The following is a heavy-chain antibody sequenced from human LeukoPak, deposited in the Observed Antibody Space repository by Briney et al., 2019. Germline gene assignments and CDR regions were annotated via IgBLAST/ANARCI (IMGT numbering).Heavy chain of an antibody. CDR3: AHSPYGSGTSRFYFDY. CDR2: IYWDDDK. Sequence: SGPTLVKPTQTLTLTCTFSGFSLTTRGVGVGWILQPPGKALEWLSLIYWDDDKRYSPSLKSRLTITKDTSNNQVVLTMTNMDPVHTATYYCAHSPYGSGTSRFYFDYWGQGTLVTVSS. CDR1: GFSLTTRGVG. V-gene: IGHV2-5*02. D-gene: IGHD3-10*01. J-gene: IGHJ4*02.